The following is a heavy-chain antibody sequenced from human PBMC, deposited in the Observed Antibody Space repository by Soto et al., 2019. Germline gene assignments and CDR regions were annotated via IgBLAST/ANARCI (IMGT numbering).Heavy chain of an antibody. D-gene: IGHD5-12*01. CDR1: GYGFTSYW. CDR2: IYPGDSDT. V-gene: IGHV5-51*01. CDR3: ARSATGYGYYYYGMDV. J-gene: IGHJ6*02. Sequence: GESLKISCKGSGYGFTSYWIGWVRQMPGKGLEWMGIIYPGDSDTRYSPSFQGQVTISTDKSISTAYLQWSSLKASDTAMYYCARSATGYGYYYYGMDVWGQGTTVTSP.